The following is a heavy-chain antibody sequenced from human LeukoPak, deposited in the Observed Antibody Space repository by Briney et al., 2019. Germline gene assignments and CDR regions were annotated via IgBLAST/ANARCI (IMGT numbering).Heavy chain of an antibody. CDR1: GGSISSSSYY. D-gene: IGHD3-10*01. CDR2: IYYSGST. J-gene: IGHJ6*03. CDR3: ASVRRGFGESSKYYSYYYMDV. Sequence: SETLSLTCTVSGGSISSSSYYWGWIRQPPGKGLEWIGNIYYSGSTYCNPSLKSRVTISVDTSKNQFSLKLSAVTAADTAVYYCASVRRGFGESSKYYSYYYMDVWGNGTTVTISS. V-gene: IGHV4-39*01.